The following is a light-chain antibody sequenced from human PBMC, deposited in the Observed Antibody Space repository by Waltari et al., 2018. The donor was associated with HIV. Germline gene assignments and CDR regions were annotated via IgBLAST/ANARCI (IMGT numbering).Light chain of an antibody. CDR2: DAS. J-gene: IGKJ1*01. CDR1: QSIRIN. V-gene: IGKV3-15*01. Sequence: EIVMTQSPATLSVSLGERATLSCRASQSIRINLAWYQQKPGQAPRLLIYDASTRATGIPARFRGSGSRTEFTLTISSLQSEDFAVYYCQQYNNWPPLTFGQGTKVEIK. CDR3: QQYNNWPPLT.